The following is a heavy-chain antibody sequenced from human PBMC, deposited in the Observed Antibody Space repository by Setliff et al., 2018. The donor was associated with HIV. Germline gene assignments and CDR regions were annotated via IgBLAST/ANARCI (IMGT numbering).Heavy chain of an antibody. Sequence: SETLSLTCAVYGGSFSGYYWSWIRQPPGKGLEWIGEIRHSGNTNYSPSLKSRLTISIDTPKRQFSLKLTTATAADSGVYYCVRGGGSGWRQNYYGMDVWGQGTTVTVSS. V-gene: IGHV4-34*01. CDR2: IRHSGNT. D-gene: IGHD6-19*01. J-gene: IGHJ6*02. CDR1: GGSFSGYY. CDR3: VRGGGSGWRQNYYGMDV.